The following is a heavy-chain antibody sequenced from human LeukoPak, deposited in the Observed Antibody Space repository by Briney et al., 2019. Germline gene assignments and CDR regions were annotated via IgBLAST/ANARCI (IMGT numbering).Heavy chain of an antibody. CDR1: GGSFSGYY. Sequence: SETLSLTCAVYGGSFSGYYWSWIRQSPGKGLEWIGYISDSGSTNYNASLKSRVTISVDTSKNKFSLKLSSVTAADTAVYYCARVIMSSLYYYYMDVWGKGTTVTVSS. CDR2: ISDSGST. J-gene: IGHJ6*03. V-gene: IGHV4-59*01. CDR3: ARVIMSSLYYYYMDV. D-gene: IGHD3-3*01.